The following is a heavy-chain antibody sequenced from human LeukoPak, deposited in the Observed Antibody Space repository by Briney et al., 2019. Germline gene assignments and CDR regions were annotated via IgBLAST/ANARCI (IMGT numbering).Heavy chain of an antibody. Sequence: ASMKVSCKVSGYTLTELSMHWVRQAPGKGLEWMGGFDPEDGETIYAQKFQGRVTMTEDTSTDTAYMELSSLRSEDTAVYYCATGNPVLRYFDWPNPHFDYWGQGTLVTVSS. CDR1: GYTLTELS. V-gene: IGHV1-24*01. CDR2: FDPEDGET. CDR3: ATGNPVLRYFDWPNPHFDY. D-gene: IGHD3-9*01. J-gene: IGHJ4*02.